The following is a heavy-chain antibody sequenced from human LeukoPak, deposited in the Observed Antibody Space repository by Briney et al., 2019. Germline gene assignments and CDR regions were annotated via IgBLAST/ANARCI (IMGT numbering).Heavy chain of an antibody. D-gene: IGHD2-21*02. CDR3: TSWGDTTAEYFQR. CDR1: GFTSNRCW. V-gene: IGHV3-7*01. J-gene: IGHJ1*01. Sequence: GGSLRLSCVVSGFTSNRCWMNWVRQAPGKGLEWVAHINPDGRDTYYVDSVKGRFTISRDNAQNSMYLQMNSLRVEDTAVYYCTSWGDTTAEYFQRWGQGTLVTVSS. CDR2: INPDGRDT.